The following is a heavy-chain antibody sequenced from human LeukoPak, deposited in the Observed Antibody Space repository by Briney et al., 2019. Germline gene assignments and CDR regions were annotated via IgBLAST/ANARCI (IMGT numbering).Heavy chain of an antibody. Sequence: SETLSLTCTVSGGSISSYYWSWIRQPPGKGLEWIGYIYNSGSTNYNPSLKSRVTISVDTSKNQFSLKLSSVTAADTAVYYCARLNSGWYVGWYYYGMDVWGKGTTVTVSS. CDR3: ARLNSGWYVGWYYYGMDV. J-gene: IGHJ6*04. CDR1: GGSISSYY. V-gene: IGHV4-59*01. CDR2: IYNSGST. D-gene: IGHD6-19*01.